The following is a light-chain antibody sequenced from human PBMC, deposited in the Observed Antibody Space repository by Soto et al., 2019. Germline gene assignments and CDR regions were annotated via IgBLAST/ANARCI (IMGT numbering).Light chain of an antibody. V-gene: IGKV3-15*01. CDR1: HSVSSN. Sequence: EIVMTQSPATLSVSPGERATLSCRASHSVSSNLAWYQQKPGQAPRLLIYGASTRATGIPARFSGSGSGTEFTLTISSLQSADFAVYYCQQYNNWWTFGQGTKVEIK. CDR2: GAS. J-gene: IGKJ1*01. CDR3: QQYNNWWT.